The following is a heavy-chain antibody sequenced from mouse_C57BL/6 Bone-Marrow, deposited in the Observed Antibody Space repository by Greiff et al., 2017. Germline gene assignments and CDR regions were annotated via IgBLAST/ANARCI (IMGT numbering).Heavy chain of an antibody. CDR3: AREAYGSSYY. J-gene: IGHJ2*01. D-gene: IGHD1-1*01. V-gene: IGHV1-50*01. CDR2: IDPSDSYT. CDR1: GYTFTSYW. Sequence: QVQLQQPGAELVKPGASVKLSCKASGYTFTSYWMQWVKQRPGQGLEWIGEIDPSDSYTNYNQKFKGKATLTVDTASSTAYMQLSSLTSEDSAVYYCAREAYGSSYYWGKGTTLTVSS.